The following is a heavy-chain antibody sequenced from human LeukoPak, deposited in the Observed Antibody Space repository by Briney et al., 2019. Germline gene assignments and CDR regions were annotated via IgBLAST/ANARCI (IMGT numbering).Heavy chain of an antibody. CDR1: GFTFITYA. CDR3: ARDMKGSLDY. V-gene: IGHV3-23*01. CDR2: FSGGGDST. Sequence: PGGSLRLSCAGSGFTFITYAMSWVRQAPGKGLEWVSAFSGGGDSTYYAHSVRGRFTISRDSSRNTLYLQMNSLRAEDTAVYYCARDMKGSLDYWGQGTLVTVSS. D-gene: IGHD3-16*01. J-gene: IGHJ4*02.